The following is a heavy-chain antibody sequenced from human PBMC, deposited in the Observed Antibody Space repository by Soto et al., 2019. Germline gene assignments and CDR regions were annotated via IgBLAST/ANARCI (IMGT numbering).Heavy chain of an antibody. V-gene: IGHV1-18*01. Sequence: QVQLVQSGAEVRKPGASVKVSCKASGYTFRNYGIFWVRQAPGQGLEWMGWIYPYNGNTHYAQKXXXXXXXXXXXXXXXXXXXXXXXXXXXTAIYYCXXDLNGEAGGGYWGQGTLVTVSS. CDR3: XXDLNGEAGGGY. CDR2: IYPYNGNT. J-gene: IGHJ4*02. CDR1: GYTFRNYG. D-gene: IGHD3-10*01.